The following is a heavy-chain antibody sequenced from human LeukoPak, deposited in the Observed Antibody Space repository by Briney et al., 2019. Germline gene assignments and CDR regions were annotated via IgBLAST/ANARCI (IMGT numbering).Heavy chain of an antibody. D-gene: IGHD4-23*01. J-gene: IGHJ4*02. Sequence: PSETLSLTCIVSGGSIDSGSFYWAWLRQPPGEGLEWIVSLHYSGSTYYNPSLKSRVTISIDTSKNQFSLRLNSVAAADTAVYYCARGDRLHAGGNGPDYWGQGILVTVSS. V-gene: IGHV4-39*01. CDR1: GGSIDSGSFY. CDR2: LHYSGST. CDR3: ARGDRLHAGGNGPDY.